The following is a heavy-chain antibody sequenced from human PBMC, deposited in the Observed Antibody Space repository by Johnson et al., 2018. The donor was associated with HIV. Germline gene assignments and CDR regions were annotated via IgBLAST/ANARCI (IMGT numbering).Heavy chain of an antibody. CDR3: AKDNVVGALTIWGNRAFDS. CDR1: GFIFSNYW. CDR2: IKTDGSDT. J-gene: IGHJ3*01. D-gene: IGHD1-26*01. Sequence: VQLVESGGGVVQPGGSLRLSCAASGFIFSNYWMHWVRQAPGKGLIWVACIKTDGSDTNYADSVKGRFTISRDNAKNFVHLQMNSLRADDTALYYCAKDNVVGALTIWGNRAFDSWGQGTMVTVSS. V-gene: IGHV3-74*01.